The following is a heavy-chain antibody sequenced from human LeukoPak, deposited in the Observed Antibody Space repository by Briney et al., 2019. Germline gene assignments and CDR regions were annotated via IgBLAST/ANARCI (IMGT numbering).Heavy chain of an antibody. Sequence: SETLSLTCAVYGGSFSGYYWSWIRQPPGKGLEWIGEINHSGSTNYNPSLKSRVTISVDTSKNQFSLKLSSVTAADTAVYYCAGPSSGWIDYWGQGTLVTVSS. CDR1: GGSFSGYY. CDR2: INHSGST. V-gene: IGHV4-34*01. CDR3: AGPSSGWIDY. D-gene: IGHD6-19*01. J-gene: IGHJ4*02.